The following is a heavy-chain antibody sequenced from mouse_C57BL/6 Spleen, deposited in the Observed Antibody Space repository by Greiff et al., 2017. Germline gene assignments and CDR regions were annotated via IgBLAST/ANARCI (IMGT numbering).Heavy chain of an antibody. Sequence: VQLQQPGTELVKPGASVKLSCKASGYTFTSYWMHWVKPRPGQGLEWIGNINPSNGGTNYNEKFKSKATLTVDKSSSTACMQLSSLTSEDSAVYYCARSDYLLTKVGFAYWGQGTLVTVSA. CDR3: ARSDYLLTKVGFAY. CDR2: INPSNGGT. D-gene: IGHD1-1*02. V-gene: IGHV1-53*01. CDR1: GYTFTSYW. J-gene: IGHJ3*01.